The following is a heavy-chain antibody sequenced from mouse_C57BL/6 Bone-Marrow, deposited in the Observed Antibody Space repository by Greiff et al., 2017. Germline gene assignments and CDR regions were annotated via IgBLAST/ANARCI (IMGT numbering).Heavy chain of an antibody. D-gene: IGHD1-1*01. CDR3: MPYGSNWYFDV. CDR1: GFTFSGFW. Sequence: EVQLVQTGGGLVQPGGSRGLSCEGSGFTFSGFWMSWVRQTPGKTLEWIGDITSDGSAINYAPSIKDRFTLFRDNDKSTLYLQMSNVRSEYTATYFCMPYGSNWYFDVWGTGTTVTVSS. V-gene: IGHV11-2*01. J-gene: IGHJ1*03. CDR2: ITSDGSAI.